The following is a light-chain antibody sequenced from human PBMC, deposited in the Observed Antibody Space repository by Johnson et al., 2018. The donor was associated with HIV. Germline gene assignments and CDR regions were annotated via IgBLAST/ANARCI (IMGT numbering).Light chain of an antibody. Sequence: HSVLTQPPSVSAAPGQKVTISCSGSSSNIGNNYVSWYQQLPGTAPKLLIYDNNKRPSVIPDRFSGSKSGTSATLGITGLQTGDEADYYCGTWDSSLISNVFGPGTKVTVL. CDR3: GTWDSSLISNV. J-gene: IGLJ1*01. CDR1: SSNIGNNY. CDR2: DNN. V-gene: IGLV1-51*01.